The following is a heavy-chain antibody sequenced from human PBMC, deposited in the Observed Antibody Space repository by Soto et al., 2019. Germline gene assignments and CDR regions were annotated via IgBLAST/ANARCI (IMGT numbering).Heavy chain of an antibody. CDR2: IYYSGST. J-gene: IGHJ6*02. D-gene: IGHD5-18*01. CDR1: GGSIRSGGYY. Sequence: LSLTCTVSGGSIRSGGYYWCWVRQSPRRCLEWIGNIYYSGSTYYNPSLKSRLTISVDTSKNQFSLNLSSVTAADTAVYYCARDRLMATARTARPFLGLDVWGQATTGTVSS. CDR3: ARDRLMATARTARPFLGLDV. V-gene: IGHV4-31*03.